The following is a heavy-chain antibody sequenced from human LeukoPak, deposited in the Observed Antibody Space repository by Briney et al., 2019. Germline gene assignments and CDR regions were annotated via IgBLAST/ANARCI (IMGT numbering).Heavy chain of an antibody. V-gene: IGHV3-74*01. D-gene: IGHD5/OR15-5a*01. CDR1: GFTFSSYW. J-gene: IGHJ4*02. Sequence: GGSLRLPCAASGFTFSSYWMHWVRQAPGKGLVWVSHINSDGSSTTYADSVKGRFTISRDNARNTLYLQMNSLRAEDTAVYYCARDDVVSGTGLGDYWGQGTLVTVSS. CDR2: INSDGSST. CDR3: ARDDVVSGTGLGDY.